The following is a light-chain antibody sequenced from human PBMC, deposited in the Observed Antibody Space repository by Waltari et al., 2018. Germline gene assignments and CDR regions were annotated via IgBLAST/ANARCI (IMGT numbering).Light chain of an antibody. CDR2: GTS. J-gene: IGKJ4*01. CDR3: QQYDGSAVT. Sequence: IVLTQSPDTLSLSPGERATRSCRASQSVTSISLAWYQQKPGQAPRLLIYGTSTRATGFPDRFSGSGSGTDFTLTISRLEPEDSAVYHCQQYDGSAVTFGGGTKVEIK. CDR1: QSVTSIS. V-gene: IGKV3-20*01.